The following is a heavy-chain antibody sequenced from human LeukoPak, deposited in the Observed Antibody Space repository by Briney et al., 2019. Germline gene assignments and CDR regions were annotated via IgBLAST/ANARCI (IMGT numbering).Heavy chain of an antibody. CDR3: AKGRRGYAYGATVDY. CDR1: GFTFEDYG. J-gene: IGHJ4*02. D-gene: IGHD4/OR15-4a*01. Sequence: GGPLRLSCAPSGFTFEDYGMSWVRQAPGKGLEWVSDIYSGGSTHYADSVEGRFTISRDNSKNTLYLQMNSLRAEDTALYYCAKGRRGYAYGATVDYWGEGTLVTVS. CDR2: IYSGGST. V-gene: IGHV3-23*03.